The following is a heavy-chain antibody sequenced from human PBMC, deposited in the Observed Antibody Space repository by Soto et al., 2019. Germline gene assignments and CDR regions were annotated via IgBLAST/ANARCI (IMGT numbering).Heavy chain of an antibody. J-gene: IGHJ4*02. CDR3: ASSPTGDRDY. CDR1: GGSISSGDYY. V-gene: IGHV4-30-4*01. Sequence: SETLSLTCTVFGGSISSGDYYWSWIRQPPGKGLEWIGYIYYSGSTYYNPSLKSRVTISVDTSKNQFSLKLSSVTAADTAVYYCASSPTGDRDYWGQGTLVTVSS. D-gene: IGHD7-27*01. CDR2: IYYSGST.